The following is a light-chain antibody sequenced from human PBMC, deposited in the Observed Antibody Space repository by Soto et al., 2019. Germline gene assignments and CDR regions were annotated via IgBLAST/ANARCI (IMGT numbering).Light chain of an antibody. CDR3: ASFTTSSTRV. CDR1: TTDIGTYNY. V-gene: IGLV2-14*01. Sequence: QAVLAQPASVSGSPGQSITVSCTGSTTDIGTYNYVSWYQQLPGKAPKLIIFEVTNRPSGVSDRFSGSKSGNTAFLTISALQTGDEADYYCASFTTSSTRVFGSGTKVTVL. CDR2: EVT. J-gene: IGLJ1*01.